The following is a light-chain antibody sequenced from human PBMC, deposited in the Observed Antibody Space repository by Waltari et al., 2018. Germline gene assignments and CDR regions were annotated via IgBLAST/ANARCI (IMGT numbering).Light chain of an antibody. CDR1: QTVDTNF. Sequence: EIVLTQSPGTLSLSPGETATLSCTASQTVDTNFLVWYQQKPGQAPRLLIHETSNRATCIPDRFSGSGSGADFTLTISRLQPEDFAVYYCQHYGNSPSNTFGQGTRVEI. J-gene: IGKJ2*01. CDR2: ETS. V-gene: IGKV3-20*01. CDR3: QHYGNSPSNT.